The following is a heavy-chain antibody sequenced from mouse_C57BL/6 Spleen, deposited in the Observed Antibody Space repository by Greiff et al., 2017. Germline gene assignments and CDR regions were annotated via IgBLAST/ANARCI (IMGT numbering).Heavy chain of an antibody. V-gene: IGHV1-72*01. CDR1: GYTFTSYW. CDR2: IDPNSGGT. D-gene: IGHD1-1*01. J-gene: IGHJ1*03. Sequence: QVQLQQPGAELVKPGASVKLSCKASGYTFTSYWMHWVKQRPGRGLEGIGRIDPNSGGTKYNEKLKSKATLTVDKPSSTAYMQLSSLTSEDSAVYYCARRSTVVADWYFDVWGTGTTVTVSS. CDR3: ARRSTVVADWYFDV.